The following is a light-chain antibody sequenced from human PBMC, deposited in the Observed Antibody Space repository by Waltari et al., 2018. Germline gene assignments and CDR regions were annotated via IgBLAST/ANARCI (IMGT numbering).Light chain of an antibody. CDR1: ALPNKY. J-gene: IGLJ2*01. CDR2: EDN. V-gene: IGLV3-10*01. Sequence: SYGLTHPPSVSVSPGQTARITCSGDALPNKYGYWYQQKSGQAPVLVIYEDNKRRSGIPERFSGSSSGTMVTLIISGAQVEDEGDYYCYSTDRTGKQRVFGGGTKLTVL. CDR3: YSTDRTGKQRV.